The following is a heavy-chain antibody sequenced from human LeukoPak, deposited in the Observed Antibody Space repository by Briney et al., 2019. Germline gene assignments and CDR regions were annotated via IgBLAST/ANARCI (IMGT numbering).Heavy chain of an antibody. Sequence: PSETLSLTCTVSGGSISSGGYYWSWIRQHPGKGLECIGYIYYSGSTYYNPSLKSRVTISVGTSKNQFSLKLSSVTAADTAVYYCARDRLLQFARAFDIWGQGTMVTVSS. J-gene: IGHJ3*02. D-gene: IGHD4-11*01. CDR1: GGSISSGGYY. CDR3: ARDRLLQFARAFDI. V-gene: IGHV4-31*03. CDR2: IYYSGST.